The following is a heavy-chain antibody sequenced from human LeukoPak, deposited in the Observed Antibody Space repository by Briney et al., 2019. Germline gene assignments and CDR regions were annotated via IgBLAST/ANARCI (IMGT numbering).Heavy chain of an antibody. V-gene: IGHV1-2*06. CDR2: IHPNSGDT. D-gene: IGHD1-26*01. J-gene: IGHJ4*02. Sequence: GASVKVSCKASGYTFTDYYIHWVRQAPGQGLEWMGLIHPNSGDTYYAQKFRGRVTMTRDTSITTAYVELDRLTSDDTAVYYCARDYSGSYTHWAQGTLVTISS. CDR1: GYTFTDYY. CDR3: ARDYSGSYTH.